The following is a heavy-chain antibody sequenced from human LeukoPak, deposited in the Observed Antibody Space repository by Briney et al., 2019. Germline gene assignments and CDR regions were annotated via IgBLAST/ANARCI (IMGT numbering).Heavy chain of an antibody. Sequence: ASVKVSCKASGGTFSSYAISWVRQAPGQGLEWMGRIIPILGTANYAQKFQGRVTITTDESTSTAYMELSSLRSEDTAVYYCARDRGSGSYSQFDYWGQGTLVTVSS. D-gene: IGHD3-10*01. CDR2: IIPILGTA. CDR1: GGTFSSYA. CDR3: ARDRGSGSYSQFDY. J-gene: IGHJ4*02. V-gene: IGHV1-69*11.